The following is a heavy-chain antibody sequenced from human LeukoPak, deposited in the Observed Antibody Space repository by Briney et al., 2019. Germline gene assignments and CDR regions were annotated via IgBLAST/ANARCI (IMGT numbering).Heavy chain of an antibody. CDR3: ARGMGTQQRTYYYYYGMDV. CDR1: GFTFSSYA. J-gene: IGHJ6*02. Sequence: QSGGSLRLSCAASGFTFSSYAMHWVRQAPGKGLEWVAVISYDGSNKYYADSVKGRFTISRDNSKNTLYLQMNSLRAEDTAVYYCARGMGTQQRTYYYYYGMDVWGQGTTVTVSS. D-gene: IGHD5-24*01. CDR2: ISYDGSNK. V-gene: IGHV3-30-3*01.